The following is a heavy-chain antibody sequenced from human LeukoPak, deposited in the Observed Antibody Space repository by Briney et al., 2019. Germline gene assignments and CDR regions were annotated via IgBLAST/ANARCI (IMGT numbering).Heavy chain of an antibody. CDR2: IYYSGST. D-gene: IGHD3-10*01. V-gene: IGHV4-39*01. J-gene: IGHJ5*02. CDR1: GGSISSSSYY. Sequence: SETLSLTCTVSGGSISSSSYYWGWLRQPPGKGLEWIGSIYYSGSTYYNPSLKSRVTISVDTSKNQFSLKLSSVTAADTAVYYCARHIYGSGSYYNLYFAFDPWGQGTLVTVSS. CDR3: ARHIYGSGSYYNLYFAFDP.